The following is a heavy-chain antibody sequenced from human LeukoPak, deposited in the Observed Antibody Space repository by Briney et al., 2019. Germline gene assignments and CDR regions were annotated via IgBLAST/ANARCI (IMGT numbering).Heavy chain of an antibody. CDR1: GFAVSSNY. Sequence: GGSLRLSCAASGFAVSSNYMSWVRQAPGKGLEWVSAISGSGGSTYYADSVKGRFTISRDNSKNTLYLQMNSLRAEDTAVYYCAKRRAVAGPFDYWGQGTLVTVSS. CDR3: AKRRAVAGPFDY. CDR2: ISGSGGST. J-gene: IGHJ4*02. V-gene: IGHV3-23*01. D-gene: IGHD6-19*01.